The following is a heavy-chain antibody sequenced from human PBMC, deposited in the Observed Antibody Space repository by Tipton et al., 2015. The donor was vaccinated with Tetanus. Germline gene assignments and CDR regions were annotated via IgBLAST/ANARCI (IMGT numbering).Heavy chain of an antibody. J-gene: IGHJ4*02. CDR1: GGSISSYY. CDR2: IYTSGST. CDR3: ARGVWFGPGPRYYFDY. V-gene: IGHV4-4*07. Sequence: GLVKPSETLSLTCTVSGGSISSYYWSWIRQPAGKGLEWIGRIYTSGSTNYNPSHKSRVTISVDTSKNQFSLKLSSVTAADTAVYYCARGVWFGPGPRYYFDYWGQGSLVTVSS. D-gene: IGHD3-10*01.